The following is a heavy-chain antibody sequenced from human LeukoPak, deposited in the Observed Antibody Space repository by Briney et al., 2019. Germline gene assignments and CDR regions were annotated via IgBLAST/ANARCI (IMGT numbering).Heavy chain of an antibody. D-gene: IGHD6-6*01. J-gene: IGHJ4*02. Sequence: GGSLRLSCVVSGFSFGSYPMSWVRQAPGKGLEWVSVISETGDVTHYADSMKGRFTISRDNIKNTLNLQMNSLRAEDTAIYYCARDSSHYLGSSDYWGQGTLVTVSS. V-gene: IGHV3-23*01. CDR3: ARDSSHYLGSSDY. CDR2: ISETGDVT. CDR1: GFSFGSYP.